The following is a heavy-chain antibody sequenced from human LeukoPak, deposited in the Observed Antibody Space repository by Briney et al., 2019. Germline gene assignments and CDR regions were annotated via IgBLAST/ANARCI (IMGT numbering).Heavy chain of an antibody. CDR2: ISSSGSTI. J-gene: IGHJ6*02. D-gene: IGHD5-18*01. CDR1: GFPFSTYG. V-gene: IGHV3-48*04. CDR3: ARQDTAMVLYYYGMDV. Sequence: GSLRLSCAASGFPFSTYGMHWVRQAPGKGLEWVSYISSSGSTIYYADSVKGRFTISRDNAKNSLYLQMNSLRAEDTAVYYCARQDTAMVLYYYGMDVWGQGTTVTVSS.